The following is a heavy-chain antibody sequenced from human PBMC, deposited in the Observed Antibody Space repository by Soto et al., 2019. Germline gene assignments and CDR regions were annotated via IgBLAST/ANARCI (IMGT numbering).Heavy chain of an antibody. CDR2: ISYDGSNK. CDR3: ARGLRILTGYYSYYYYYGMDV. D-gene: IGHD3-9*01. CDR1: GFTFSSYA. Sequence: GGSLRLSCAASGFTFSSYAMHWVRQAPGKGLEWVAVISYDGSNKYYADSVKDRFTISRDNSKNTLYLQMNSLRAEDTAVYYCARGLRILTGYYSYYYYYGMDVWGQGTTVTVSS. J-gene: IGHJ6*02. V-gene: IGHV3-30-3*01.